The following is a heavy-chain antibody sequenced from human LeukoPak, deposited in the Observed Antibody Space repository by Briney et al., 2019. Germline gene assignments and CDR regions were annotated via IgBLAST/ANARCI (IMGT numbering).Heavy chain of an antibody. CDR3: ARAVPDYDILTEFDY. CDR1: GGSFSGYY. Sequence: SETLSLTCAVYGGSFSGYYWSWIRQPPGKGLEWIGYIYYSGSTNYNPSLKSRVTISVDTSKNQFSLKLSSVTAADTAVYYCARAVPDYDILTEFDYWGQGTLVTVSS. J-gene: IGHJ4*02. D-gene: IGHD3-9*01. V-gene: IGHV4-59*01. CDR2: IYYSGST.